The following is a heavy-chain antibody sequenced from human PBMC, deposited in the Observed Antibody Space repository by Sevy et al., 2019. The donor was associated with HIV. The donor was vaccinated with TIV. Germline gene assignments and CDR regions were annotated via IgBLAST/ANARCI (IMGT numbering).Heavy chain of an antibody. CDR3: AKRRESCSYYMDV. Sequence: GGSLRLSCAASGFTFSSYAMRWVRQAPGKGLEWVSAISGGSGGTTYYADSVKGRVTISRDNSKNTLYLQMNTLRAEDTAVYYCAKRRESCSYYMDVWGKGTTVTVSS. J-gene: IGHJ6*03. D-gene: IGHD2-15*01. CDR2: ISGGSGGTT. CDR1: GFTFSSYA. V-gene: IGHV3-23*01.